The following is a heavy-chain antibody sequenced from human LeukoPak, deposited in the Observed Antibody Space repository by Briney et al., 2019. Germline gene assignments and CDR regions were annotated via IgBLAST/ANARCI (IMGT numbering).Heavy chain of an antibody. J-gene: IGHJ4*02. Sequence: QPGGALILSCAAPGLSFSTHWRHWVRQAPGKGLVYVAQIKSDGSATAYADSVKGRFTISRDNAKNTLYLEMCSLRAEDTAVYYCGSLTVVARDHWGQGTLVTVSS. V-gene: IGHV3-74*01. CDR2: IKSDGSAT. D-gene: IGHD3-22*01. CDR1: GLSFSTHW. CDR3: GSLTVVARDH.